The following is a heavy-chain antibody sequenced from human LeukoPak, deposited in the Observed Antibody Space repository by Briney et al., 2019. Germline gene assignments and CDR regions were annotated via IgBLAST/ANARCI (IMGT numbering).Heavy chain of an antibody. CDR1: GFTFSSYG. CDR3: AKGLLHYYYYMDV. CDR2: IRYDGSNK. D-gene: IGHD2-15*01. Sequence: GGSLRLSCAASGFTFSSYGMHWVRRAPGKGLEWVAFIRYDGSNKYYADSVKGRFTISRDNSKNTLYLQMNSLRAEDTAVYYCAKGLLHYYYYMDVWGKGTTVTVSS. J-gene: IGHJ6*03. V-gene: IGHV3-30*02.